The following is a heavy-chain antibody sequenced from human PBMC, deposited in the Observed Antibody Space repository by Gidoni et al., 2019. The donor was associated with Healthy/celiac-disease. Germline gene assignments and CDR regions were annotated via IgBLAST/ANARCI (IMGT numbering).Heavy chain of an antibody. V-gene: IGHV4-59*01. CDR1: GGSISSYY. CDR3: ASRSGGSLDAFDI. D-gene: IGHD2-15*01. Sequence: QVQLQESGPGLVKPSETLSLTCPVSGGSISSYYWSWIRQPPGKGLEWIGYIYYSGSTNYNPSLKSRVTISVDTSKNQFSLKLSSVTAADTAVYYCASRSGGSLDAFDIWGQGTMVTVSS. CDR2: IYYSGST. J-gene: IGHJ3*02.